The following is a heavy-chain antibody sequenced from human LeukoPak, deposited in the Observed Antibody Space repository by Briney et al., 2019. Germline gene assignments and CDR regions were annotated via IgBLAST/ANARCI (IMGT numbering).Heavy chain of an antibody. CDR2: IRYDGSNK. CDR3: AKASRGYSGYDYSAPDY. CDR1: GLTFSNYG. Sequence: GGSLRLSCAESGLTFSNYGMHWVRQAPGKGLEWVAFIRYDGSNKYYADSVKGRFTISRDNSKNTLYLQMNSLRAEDTALYFCAKASRGYSGYDYSAPDYWGQGTLVTVSS. D-gene: IGHD5-12*01. J-gene: IGHJ4*02. V-gene: IGHV3-30*02.